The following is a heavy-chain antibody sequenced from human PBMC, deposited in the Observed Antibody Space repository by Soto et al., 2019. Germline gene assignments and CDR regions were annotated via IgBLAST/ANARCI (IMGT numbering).Heavy chain of an antibody. CDR3: AKNNRPYYYYGMDV. Sequence: PGGSLSLSCAASGFTFDDYAMHWVRQAPGKGLEWVSLISLDGGSTYYADSVKGRFTISRDNSKNSLYLQMNSLRAEDTALYYCAKNNRPYYYYGMDVWGQGTTVTV. V-gene: IGHV3-43D*04. CDR2: ISLDGGST. J-gene: IGHJ6*02. CDR1: GFTFDDYA.